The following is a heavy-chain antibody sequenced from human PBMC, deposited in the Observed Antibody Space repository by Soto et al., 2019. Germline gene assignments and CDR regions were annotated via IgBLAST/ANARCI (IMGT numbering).Heavy chain of an antibody. CDR3: AREDDGGDRDYYGLDV. D-gene: IGHD2-21*02. CDR1: GGSISYEYYH. Sequence: QVQLQQSGPGLVKPSQTLSLTCSVSGGSISYEYYHCTGIRQSPGKGLECIWYIHYSGSIMYKPSFKSRVTISVDTSKNQFSLQLSSVTAADTAVYFCAREDDGGDRDYYGLDVWGQGTTVTVSS. V-gene: IGHV4-30-4*08. CDR2: IHYSGSI. J-gene: IGHJ6*02.